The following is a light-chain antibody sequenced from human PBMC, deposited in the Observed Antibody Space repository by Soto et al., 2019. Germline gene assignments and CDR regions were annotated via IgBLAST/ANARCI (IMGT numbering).Light chain of an antibody. V-gene: IGKV1D-13*01. J-gene: IGKJ5*01. Sequence: AIQLTQSPSSLSAYVGDRVTITCRASQGISSALAWYQQKPGKDPKLLIYDASSLESGVASRFSGSGSGTDFTLTIISLQPEDFATYYCQQFNNYPITFGQWTRLEIK. CDR2: DAS. CDR1: QGISSA. CDR3: QQFNNYPIT.